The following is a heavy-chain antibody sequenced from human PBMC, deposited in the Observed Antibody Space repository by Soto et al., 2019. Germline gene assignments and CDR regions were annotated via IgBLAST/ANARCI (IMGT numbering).Heavy chain of an antibody. J-gene: IGHJ4*02. V-gene: IGHV3-23*01. CDR2: ITDNGRNT. CDR3: AKERATTTAFDY. CDR1: GFTFSRDG. D-gene: IGHD4-17*01. Sequence: EVQLLESGGGLVQAGGSLRLSCAASGFTFSRDGMSWVRQAPGKGLEWVSLITDNGRNTYYADSVKGRFTISRDNTKNTRYLQMNSLRAEDTAVYYGAKERATTTAFDYWGQGALVTVSS.